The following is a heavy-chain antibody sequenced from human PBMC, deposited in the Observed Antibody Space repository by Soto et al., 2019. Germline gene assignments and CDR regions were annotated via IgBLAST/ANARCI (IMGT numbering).Heavy chain of an antibody. CDR2: IYYSGST. Sequence: DTLSLTCTVSGGSISSYYWSWIRQPPGKGLEWIGYIYYSGSTNYNPSLKSRVTISVDTSKNQFSLKLSSVTAADTAVYYCAIASSGWSNYYYGMDVCGQGTRVTVSS. CDR3: AIASSGWSNYYYGMDV. V-gene: IGHV4-59*01. CDR1: GGSISSYY. J-gene: IGHJ6*02. D-gene: IGHD6-19*01.